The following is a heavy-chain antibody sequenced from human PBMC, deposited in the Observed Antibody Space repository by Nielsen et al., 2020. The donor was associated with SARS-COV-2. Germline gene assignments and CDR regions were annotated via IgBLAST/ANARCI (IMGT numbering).Heavy chain of an antibody. V-gene: IGHV3-23*01. CDR2: ISGSGGST. J-gene: IGHJ3*02. Sequence: GESLKISCAASGFTFSSYAMSWVRQAPGKGLEWVSAISGSGGSTYYADSVKGRFTISRDNSKSTLYLQMNSLRGDDTAVYHCAKKGPPRDAFDIWGQGTMVTVSS. CDR1: GFTFSSYA. CDR3: AKKGPPRDAFDI.